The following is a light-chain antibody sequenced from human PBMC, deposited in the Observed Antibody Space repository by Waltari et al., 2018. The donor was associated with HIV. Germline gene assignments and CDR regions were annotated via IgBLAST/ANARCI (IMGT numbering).Light chain of an antibody. CDR1: SSYIGGSNY. CDR3: SSFAPTNKFYVL. CDR2: EVT. J-gene: IGLJ2*01. V-gene: IGLV2-8*01. Sequence: QSTLTPPPSASGSPGQSVTISCTGTSSYIGGSNYVSWYQQHPGKAPKLIMTEVTKRPAGVPDHFSGSKSGNTASLTVSGLQADDEALYYCSSFAPTNKFYVLFGGGTTLTVL.